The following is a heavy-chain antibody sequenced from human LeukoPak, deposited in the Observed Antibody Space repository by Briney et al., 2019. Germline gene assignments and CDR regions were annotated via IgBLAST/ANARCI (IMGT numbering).Heavy chain of an antibody. Sequence: SETLSLTCAVYGGSFSGYYWSWIRRPPGKGLEWIGEINHSGSTNYNPSLKSRVTISVDTSKNQFSLKLSSVTAADTAVYYCARGSRGAVAGGLDYWGQGTLVTVSS. J-gene: IGHJ4*02. D-gene: IGHD6-19*01. V-gene: IGHV4-34*01. CDR3: ARGSRGAVAGGLDY. CDR1: GGSFSGYY. CDR2: INHSGST.